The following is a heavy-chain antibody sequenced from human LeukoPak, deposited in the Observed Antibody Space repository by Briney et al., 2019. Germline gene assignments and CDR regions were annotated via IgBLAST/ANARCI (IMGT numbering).Heavy chain of an antibody. CDR3: ARVPPVRRSGDWFDP. V-gene: IGHV4-4*07. Sequence: SETLSLTCTVSGGSISSYYWSWIRQPAGKGLEWIGRIYTSGSTNYNPSFKSRVTMSVDTSKNQFSLKLSSVTAADTAVYYCARVPPVRRSGDWFDPWGQGTLVTVSS. D-gene: IGHD3-10*01. CDR1: GGSISSYY. CDR2: IYTSGST. J-gene: IGHJ5*02.